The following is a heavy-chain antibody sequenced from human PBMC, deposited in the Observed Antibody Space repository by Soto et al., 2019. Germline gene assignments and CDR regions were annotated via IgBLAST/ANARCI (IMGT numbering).Heavy chain of an antibody. D-gene: IGHD6-13*01. Sequence: QVQLQESGPGLVKPSQTLSLTCTVSGGSISSGGYYWSWIRQHPGKGLEWIGYIYYSGSTYYNPSLKSRVTISVDTSKNQFSLKLSSVTAADTAVYYCAREDPTFSSWPVNAFDIWGQGTMVTVSS. CDR1: GGSISSGGYY. J-gene: IGHJ3*02. V-gene: IGHV4-31*03. CDR2: IYYSGST. CDR3: AREDPTFSSWPVNAFDI.